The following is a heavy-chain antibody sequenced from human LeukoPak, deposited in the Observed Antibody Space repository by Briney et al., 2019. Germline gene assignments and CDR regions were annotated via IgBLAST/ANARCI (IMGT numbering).Heavy chain of an antibody. J-gene: IGHJ4*02. V-gene: IGHV3-23*01. CDR3: AKALPPVLMVYSTDY. CDR1: GFTFSSYG. Sequence: GGTLRLSCAASGFTFSSYGMSWVRQAPGKGLEWVSAISGSGGSTYYADSVKGRFTISRDNSKNTLYLQMNSLRAEDTAVYYCAKALPPVLMVYSTDYWGQGTLVTVSS. D-gene: IGHD2-8*01. CDR2: ISGSGGST.